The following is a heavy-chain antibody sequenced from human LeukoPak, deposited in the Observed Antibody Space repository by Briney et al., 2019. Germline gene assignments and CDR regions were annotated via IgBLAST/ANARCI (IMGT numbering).Heavy chain of an antibody. CDR1: GDSVTSNSAA. CDR3: ARVAGINKDYFDY. J-gene: IGHJ4*02. D-gene: IGHD6-19*01. CDR2: TYYRSKRYN. Sequence: SQTLSLTCAISGDSVTSNSAAWNWIRQSPSIGLEWLGRTYYRSKRYNENVVSVKTLTTITPYTSKSQFTLQLTAVTPEDTAVYYCARVAGINKDYFDYWGQGTLVTVSS. V-gene: IGHV6-1*01.